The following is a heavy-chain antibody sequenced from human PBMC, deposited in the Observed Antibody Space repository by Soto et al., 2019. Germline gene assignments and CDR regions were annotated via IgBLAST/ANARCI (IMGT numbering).Heavy chain of an antibody. CDR2: ISSGASTI. Sequence: GGSLRLSCAASGFTFSDYYMNWIRQAPGTGLEWISYISSGASTIYYTDSVKGRFTISRDNAKNSLYLQMNSLRAEDTAVYYCARLLCRGGSCYLDWGQGT. J-gene: IGHJ4*02. CDR3: ARLLCRGGSCYLD. D-gene: IGHD2-15*01. V-gene: IGHV3-11*01. CDR1: GFTFSDYY.